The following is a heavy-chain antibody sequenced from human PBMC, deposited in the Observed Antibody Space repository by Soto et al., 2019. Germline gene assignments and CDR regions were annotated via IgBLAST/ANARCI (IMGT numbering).Heavy chain of an antibody. CDR2: INPNSGGT. D-gene: IGHD5-12*01. Sequence: QVQLVQSGAEVKKPGASVKVSCKASGYTFTGYYMHWERQAPGQGLEWMGWINPNSGGTNYEQKFQRKVTMTRATSISRAYMELTRLRSDDTAVYSCARCIGYKGGFDYWGQGTLVTVSS. V-gene: IGHV1-2*02. CDR1: GYTFTGYY. CDR3: ARCIGYKGGFDY. J-gene: IGHJ4*02.